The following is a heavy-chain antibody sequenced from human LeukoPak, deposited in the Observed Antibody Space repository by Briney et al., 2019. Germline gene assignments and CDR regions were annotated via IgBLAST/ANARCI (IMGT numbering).Heavy chain of an antibody. CDR1: GFTFSSYS. J-gene: IGHJ4*02. D-gene: IGHD3-16*02. CDR3: ARDYYVWESYRYSATDY. V-gene: IGHV3-48*01. Sequence: HPGGSLRLSCAASGFTFSSYSMNWVRQAPGKGLEWVSYISSSSSTIYYADSVKGRFTISRDNAKNSLYLQMNSLRAEDTAVYYCARDYYVWESYRYSATDYWGQGTLVTVSS. CDR2: ISSSSSTI.